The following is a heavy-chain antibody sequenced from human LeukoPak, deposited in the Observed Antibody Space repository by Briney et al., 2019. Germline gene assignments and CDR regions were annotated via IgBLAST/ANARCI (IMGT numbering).Heavy chain of an antibody. D-gene: IGHD3-3*01. CDR3: ARMILEFRGRDAFDV. V-gene: IGHV4-38-2*02. Sequence: SETLSLTCTVSGYAINSGYFRAWIRQPPGKGLEWLGSIHLSGRTYYNPSLKSRVTMSVDTSKNYFSLKLASVTAADTTIYYCARMILEFRGRDAFDVWGQGTTVIVSS. CDR2: IHLSGRT. J-gene: IGHJ3*01. CDR1: GYAINSGYF.